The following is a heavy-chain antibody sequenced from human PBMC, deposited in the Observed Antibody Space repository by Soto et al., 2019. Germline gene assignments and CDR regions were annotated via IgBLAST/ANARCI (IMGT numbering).Heavy chain of an antibody. CDR1: GGPISSYY. Sequence: LSLTCTVSGGPISSYYWSWIRQPPGKGLEWIGYIYYSGSTNYNPSLKSRVTISVDTSKNQFSLKLSSVTAADTAVYYCARESSRTIWGQGTLVTVSS. V-gene: IGHV4-59*12. CDR2: IYYSGST. D-gene: IGHD1-7*01. J-gene: IGHJ4*02. CDR3: ARESSRTI.